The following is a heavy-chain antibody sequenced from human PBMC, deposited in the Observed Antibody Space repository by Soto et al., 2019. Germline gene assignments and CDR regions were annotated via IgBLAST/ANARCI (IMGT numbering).Heavy chain of an antibody. D-gene: IGHD6-13*01. V-gene: IGHV5-51*01. CDR3: ARRGGSSSRYDYYYAMAV. J-gene: IGHJ6*02. Sequence: PGEALKLSFTVSGYSFTSYLIGCVRPMPGKGLEWMGIIYPGDSDTRYSPSFQGQVTISADKSISTAYLQWSSLKASDTAMYYCARRGGSSSRYDYYYAMAVCGQGTTVT. CDR2: IYPGDSDT. CDR1: GYSFTSYL.